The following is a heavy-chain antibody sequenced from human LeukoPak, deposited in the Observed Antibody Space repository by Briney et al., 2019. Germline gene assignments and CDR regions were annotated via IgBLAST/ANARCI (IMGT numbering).Heavy chain of an antibody. CDR1: GFTFSSYS. Sequence: PGGSLRLSCAASGFTFSSYSMNWVRQAPGKGLVWVSRIASDGSSTTYADSVKGRFTISRDNAKNSLYLQMNSLRVEDTAVYYCARGLPATLLDYWGQGTLVTVSS. V-gene: IGHV3-74*01. CDR3: ARGLPATLLDY. D-gene: IGHD2-2*01. CDR2: IASDGSST. J-gene: IGHJ4*02.